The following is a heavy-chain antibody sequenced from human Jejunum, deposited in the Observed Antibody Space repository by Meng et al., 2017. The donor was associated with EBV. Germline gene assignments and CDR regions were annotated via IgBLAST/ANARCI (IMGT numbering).Heavy chain of an antibody. CDR3: ATGDDYGNSNFDY. D-gene: IGHD2/OR15-2a*01. J-gene: IGHJ4*02. CDR2: INIGNGNT. CDR1: GYMFISYA. V-gene: IGHV1-3*04. Sequence: QGPVVPSGAEVKKPGASVKVSCKASGYMFISYARHWVRQAPGQRLEWMGWINIGNGNTKYSQKFHGRLTISRDTSANTAYLELSSLTSEDTAIYYCATGDDYGNSNFDYWGQGTLVTVSS.